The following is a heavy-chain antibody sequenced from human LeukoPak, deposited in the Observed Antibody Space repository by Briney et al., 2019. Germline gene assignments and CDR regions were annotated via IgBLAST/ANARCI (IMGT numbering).Heavy chain of an antibody. CDR3: AKDRSTMVRGVIDY. CDR1: GFTFSSYG. D-gene: IGHD3-10*01. J-gene: IGHJ4*02. Sequence: PGGSLRLSCAASGFTFSSYGMHWVRQALGKGLEWVAFIRYDETNKYNADSVKGRFTISRDNSKNTLYLQMNSLSAGDTAVYYCAKDRSTMVRGVIDYWGQGTLVTVSS. CDR2: IRYDETNK. V-gene: IGHV3-30*02.